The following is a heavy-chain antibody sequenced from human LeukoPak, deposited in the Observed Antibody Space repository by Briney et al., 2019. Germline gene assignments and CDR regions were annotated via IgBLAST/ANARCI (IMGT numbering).Heavy chain of an antibody. CDR1: GFTFSSYW. J-gene: IGHJ6*02. D-gene: IGHD3-22*01. Sequence: GGSLRLSCAASGFTFSSYWMHWVRQAPGKGLEWVSAISDGGSYIYYADSLKGRFTISRDNAKNSLYLQMNSLRADDTAVYYCARITSGNHYYASRSGYGMDVWGQGTTVTVSS. CDR2: ISDGGSYI. CDR3: ARITSGNHYYASRSGYGMDV. V-gene: IGHV3-21*01.